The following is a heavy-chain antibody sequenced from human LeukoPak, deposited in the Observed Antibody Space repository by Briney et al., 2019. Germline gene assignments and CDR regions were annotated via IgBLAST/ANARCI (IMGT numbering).Heavy chain of an antibody. J-gene: IGHJ5*02. CDR3: ARGAPRGERLGWFDP. D-gene: IGHD1-26*01. V-gene: IGHV4-39*01. CDR1: GGSISSSTYY. CDR2: IYYSGST. Sequence: SETLSLTCTVSGGSISSSTYYWGSIRQPPGKGLEWLGSIYYSGSTYYNPSLKSRVTISVDTSKNQFSLKLSSVTAADTAVYYCARGAPRGERLGWFDPWGQGTLVTVSS.